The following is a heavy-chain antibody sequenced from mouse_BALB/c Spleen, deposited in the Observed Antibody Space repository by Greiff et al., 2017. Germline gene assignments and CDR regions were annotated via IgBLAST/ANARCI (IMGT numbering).Heavy chain of an antibody. V-gene: IGHV2-6-2*01. D-gene: IGHD2-14*01. J-gene: IGHJ4*01. CDR3: ARERYDPYYYSMDY. Sequence: VKLMESGPDLVAPSHSLSITCTVSGFSLTSYGVHWVRQPPGKGLEWLVVIWSDGSTNYNSAHMSRLSISKDNSKSQVFLKMNSLQTDDTAMYYCARERYDPYYYSMDYWGQGTSVTVSS. CDR1: GFSLTSYG. CDR2: IWSDGST.